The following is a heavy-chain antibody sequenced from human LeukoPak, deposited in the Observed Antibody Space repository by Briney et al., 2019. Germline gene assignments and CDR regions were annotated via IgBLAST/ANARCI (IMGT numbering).Heavy chain of an antibody. D-gene: IGHD3-10*01. V-gene: IGHV1-46*01. Sequence: ASVKVSCKTSGYTFTGYYMHWVRQAPGQGLEWMGIINPSGGSTSYAQKFQGRVTMTRDTSTSTVCMELSSLRSEDTAVYYCARVSYYGSGGHYYYMDVWGKGTTVTIAS. J-gene: IGHJ6*03. CDR3: ARVSYYGSGGHYYYMDV. CDR1: GYTFTGYY. CDR2: INPSGGST.